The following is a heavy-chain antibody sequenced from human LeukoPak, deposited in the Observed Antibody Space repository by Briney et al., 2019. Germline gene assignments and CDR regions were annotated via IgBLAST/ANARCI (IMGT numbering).Heavy chain of an antibody. J-gene: IGHJ3*02. V-gene: IGHV4-30-4*01. Sequence: SQTLSLTCTVSGGSISSGDYYWSWIRQPPGKGLEWIGYIYYSGSTYYNPSLKSRVTTSVDTSKNQFSLKLSSVTAADTAVYYCARSQYYGDFEGAFDIWGQGTMVTVSS. CDR3: ARSQYYGDFEGAFDI. CDR1: GGSISSGDYY. CDR2: IYYSGST. D-gene: IGHD4-17*01.